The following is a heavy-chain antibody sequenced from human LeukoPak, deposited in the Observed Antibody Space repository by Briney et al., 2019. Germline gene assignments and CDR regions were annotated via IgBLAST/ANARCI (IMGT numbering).Heavy chain of an antibody. D-gene: IGHD3-16*01. CDR1: GFTFSGFW. Sequence: SGGSLRLSCAASGFTFSGFWMTWVRQAPGKGLAWVANIKQDGSDKHYVDSVEGRFTISRDNAKSSLYLQMNGLRTEDTAVYYCARRLATAGPQYPGGCAWGIDYWGRGTLVTVSS. CDR2: IKQDGSDK. CDR3: ARRLATAGPQYPGGCAWGIDY. J-gene: IGHJ4*02. V-gene: IGHV3-7*03.